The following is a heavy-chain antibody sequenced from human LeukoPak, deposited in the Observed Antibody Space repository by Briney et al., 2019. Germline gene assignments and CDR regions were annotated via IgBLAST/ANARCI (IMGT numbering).Heavy chain of an antibody. CDR3: ARVVPAAYDAFDI. V-gene: IGHV3-21*01. D-gene: IGHD2-2*01. CDR1: GITFSSYS. Sequence: GGSLRLSCAASGITFSSYSMNWVRPAPGKGLDWFSSISISSSYIYYADSVKGRFTISKDNAKNSLYLQMNSLRAEDTAVYYCARVVPAAYDAFDIWGQGTMVTASS. CDR2: ISISSSYI. J-gene: IGHJ3*02.